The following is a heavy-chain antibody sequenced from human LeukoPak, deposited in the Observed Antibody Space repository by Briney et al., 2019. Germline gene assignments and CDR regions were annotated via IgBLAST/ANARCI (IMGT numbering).Heavy chain of an antibody. CDR1: GFTVSSYA. J-gene: IGHJ5*02. CDR3: AKGSSSWPSGAFWFDP. V-gene: IGHV3-23*01. CDR2: ISGSGYST. D-gene: IGHD6-13*01. Sequence: GGSLRLSCAASGFTVSSYAMSWVRQAPGKGLERVSGISGSGYSTYYADSVKGRFTISRDNSKNTLYLQMNSLRAEDTAVYYCAKGSSSWPSGAFWFDPWGQGTLVTVSS.